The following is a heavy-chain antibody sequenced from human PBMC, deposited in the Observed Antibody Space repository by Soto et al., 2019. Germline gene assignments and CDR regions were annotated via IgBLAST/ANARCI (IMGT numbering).Heavy chain of an antibody. D-gene: IGHD3-3*01. V-gene: IGHV4-59*08. J-gene: IGHJ4*02. CDR3: ARYYDFWTGLDY. Sequence: SETLSLTCSVSGASVTSDYWSWIRQPPEKGLEWIGYMHHSGTANYNPSLKSRVTISVDTSKNQFSLTLNSVTAADTAVYYCARYYDFWTGLDYWGQGTLVTVS. CDR1: GASVTSDY. CDR2: MHHSGTA.